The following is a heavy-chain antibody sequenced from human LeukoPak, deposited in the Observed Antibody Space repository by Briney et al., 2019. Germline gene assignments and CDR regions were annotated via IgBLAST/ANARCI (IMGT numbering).Heavy chain of an antibody. D-gene: IGHD4-23*01. Sequence: ASVKVSCKVSGYTLTELSMHWVRQAPGKGLEWRGGFDTEDGETIYAQKFQGRVTMTEDTSTDTAYMELSSLRSEDTAVYYCATYPEPVYGGNSYENFDYWGQGTLVTVSS. CDR1: GYTLTELS. V-gene: IGHV1-24*01. CDR3: ATYPEPVYGGNSYENFDY. J-gene: IGHJ4*02. CDR2: FDTEDGET.